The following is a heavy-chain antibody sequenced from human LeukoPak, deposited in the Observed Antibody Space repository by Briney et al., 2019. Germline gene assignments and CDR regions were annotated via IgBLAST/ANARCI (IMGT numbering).Heavy chain of an antibody. CDR3: ARDQLGIDWFDP. J-gene: IGHJ5*02. CDR1: GFTVSSNY. D-gene: IGHD7-27*01. Sequence: GGSLRLSCAASGFTVSSNYMSWVRQAPGKGLEWVSVIYSGGSTYYADSVKGRFTISRDNSKNTLYLQMNSLRAEDTAVYYCARDQLGIDWFDPWGQGTLVTVSS. CDR2: IYSGGST. V-gene: IGHV3-53*01.